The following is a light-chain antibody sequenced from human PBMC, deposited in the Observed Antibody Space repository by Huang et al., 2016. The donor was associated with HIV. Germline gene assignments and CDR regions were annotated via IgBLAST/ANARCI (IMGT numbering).Light chain of an antibody. Sequence: DIQMTQSPSSLSAFIGDRVIISCRASQNISRYLNWYQQKPGNAPKLLIYAAISLQGGVPSTFSGCGSGTDFTLTITNLQPEDSATYYCQQSDRTPRTFGQGTKLEIK. CDR1: QNISRY. V-gene: IGKV1-39*01. J-gene: IGKJ2*01. CDR3: QQSDRTPRT. CDR2: AAI.